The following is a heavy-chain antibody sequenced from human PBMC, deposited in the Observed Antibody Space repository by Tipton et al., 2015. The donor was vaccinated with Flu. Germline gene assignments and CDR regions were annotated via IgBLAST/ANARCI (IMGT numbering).Heavy chain of an antibody. D-gene: IGHD3-16*01. CDR3: ARFTGGP. CDR1: GFPFSEFW. CDR2: INQDGSEE. V-gene: IGHV3-7*01. J-gene: IGHJ5*02. Sequence: SLRLSCAASGFPFSEFWMHWVRQAPGKGLEWVAHINQDGSEEAYVESVKGRFSISRDNARKSLFLQMNSLRSDDTAVYHCARFTGGPWGQGTLVTVSS.